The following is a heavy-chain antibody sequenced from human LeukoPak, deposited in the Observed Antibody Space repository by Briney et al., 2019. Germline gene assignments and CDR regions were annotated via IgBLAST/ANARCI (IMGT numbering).Heavy chain of an antibody. CDR1: GYTFTDYY. D-gene: IGHD1-26*01. Sequence: GATVKISCKASGYTFTDYYMHWVQQAPGKGLERMGRADPEDGETIYAEKFQSRVTITADTSTDTAYMELSSLRSEDTAVYYCATDLVGVPDYWGQGTLVTVSS. CDR3: ATDLVGVPDY. J-gene: IGHJ4*02. CDR2: ADPEDGET. V-gene: IGHV1-69-2*01.